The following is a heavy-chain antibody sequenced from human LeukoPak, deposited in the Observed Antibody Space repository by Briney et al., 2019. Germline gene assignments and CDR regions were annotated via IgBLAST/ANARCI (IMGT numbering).Heavy chain of an antibody. V-gene: IGHV1-18*01. CDR3: AIDISHSSGYYYFDY. CDR1: GDTFTTYG. Sequence: ASVKVSCEASGDTFTTYGISWVRQAPGQGLEWMGWISAYNGNTNYAQKLQGRVTMTTDASTSTAYMELRSLRSDDTAVYYCAIDISHSSGYYYFDYWGQGTLVTVSS. CDR2: ISAYNGNT. D-gene: IGHD3-22*01. J-gene: IGHJ4*02.